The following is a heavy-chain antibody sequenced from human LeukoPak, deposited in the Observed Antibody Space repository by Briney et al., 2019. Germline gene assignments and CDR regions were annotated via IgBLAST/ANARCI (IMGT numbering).Heavy chain of an antibody. CDR3: ARHGDDYGVAS. V-gene: IGHV4-34*01. D-gene: IGHD4-17*01. CDR1: GGSFSGNY. J-gene: IGHJ4*02. Sequence: PSETLSLTCAVYGGSFSGNYWSWIRQPPGKGLEWIGESSHRGRTNYNPSLKSRVTISVDTSKNQFSLKLSSLTAADTAVYFCARHGDDYGVASWGQGTLVTVSS. CDR2: SSHRGRT.